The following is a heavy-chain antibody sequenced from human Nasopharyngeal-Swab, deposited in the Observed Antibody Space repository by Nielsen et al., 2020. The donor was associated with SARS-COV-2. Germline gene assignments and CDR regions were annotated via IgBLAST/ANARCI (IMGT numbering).Heavy chain of an antibody. CDR3: AREVVVPSGGYNWFDP. CDR1: GFTFSDYY. CDR2: ISSSGSTI. J-gene: IGHJ5*02. V-gene: IGHV3-11*04. D-gene: IGHD2-2*01. Sequence: GESLKISCAASGFTFSDYYMSWIRQAPGKGLEWVSYISSSGSTIYYADSVKGRFTISRDNAKNSLYLQMNSLRAEDTAVYYCAREVVVPSGGYNWFDPWGQGTLVTVSS.